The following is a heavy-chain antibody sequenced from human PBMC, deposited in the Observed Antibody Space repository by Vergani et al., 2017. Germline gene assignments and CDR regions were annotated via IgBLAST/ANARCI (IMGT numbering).Heavy chain of an antibody. Sequence: EVHLVPSGAEVKKPGESLTISCKGSGYSFTSYWIGWVRQMPGKGLEWMGIIYPGDSDTRYSPSFQGQVTISADKSISTAYLQWSSLKASDTAMYYCARPLWETEGEGHWFDPWGQGTLVTVSS. CDR1: GYSFTSYW. CDR2: IYPGDSDT. V-gene: IGHV5-51*01. CDR3: ARPLWETEGEGHWFDP. D-gene: IGHD3-16*01. J-gene: IGHJ5*02.